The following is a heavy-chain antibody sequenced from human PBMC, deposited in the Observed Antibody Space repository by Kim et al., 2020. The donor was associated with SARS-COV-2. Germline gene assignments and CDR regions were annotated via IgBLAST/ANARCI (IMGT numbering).Heavy chain of an antibody. CDR1: GYTLTELS. J-gene: IGHJ4*02. D-gene: IGHD3-16*02. CDR3: ATGRRYVWGSYRLGGFDY. CDR2: FDPEDGET. Sequence: ASVKVSCKVSGYTLTELSMHWVRQAPGKGLEWMGGFDPEDGETIYAQKFQGRVTMTEDTSTDTAYMELSSLRSEDTAVYYCATGRRYVWGSYRLGGFDYWGQGTLVTVSS. V-gene: IGHV1-24*01.